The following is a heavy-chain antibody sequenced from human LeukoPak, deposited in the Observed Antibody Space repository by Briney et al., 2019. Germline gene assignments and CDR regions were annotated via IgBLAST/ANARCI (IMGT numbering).Heavy chain of an antibody. CDR3: ARVVVVPAAIGLNYYYGIGV. Sequence: SETLSLSCTVSGGSISSSSYYWGWIRQPPGKGLEWIGRIYYSGSTYYNPSLKSRVTISVDTSKNQFSLKLSSVTAADTAVYYCARVVVVPAAIGLNYYYGIGVWGQGTTVTVSS. CDR1: GGSISSSSYY. J-gene: IGHJ6*02. D-gene: IGHD2-2*02. V-gene: IGHV4-39*01. CDR2: IYYSGST.